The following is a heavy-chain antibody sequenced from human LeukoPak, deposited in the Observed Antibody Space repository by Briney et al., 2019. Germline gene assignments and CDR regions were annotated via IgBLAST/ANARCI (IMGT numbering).Heavy chain of an antibody. CDR2: ISSSGSTI. Sequence: GGSLRLSCAASGFTFSSYAMSWVRQAPGKGLEWVSYISSSGSTIYYADSVKGRFTISRDNAKNSLYLQMNSLRAEDTAVYYCARDHIVVVTAPNNIYYYYYMDVWGKGTTVTVSS. CDR1: GFTFSSYA. J-gene: IGHJ6*03. CDR3: ARDHIVVVTAPNNIYYYYYMDV. V-gene: IGHV3-48*04. D-gene: IGHD2-21*02.